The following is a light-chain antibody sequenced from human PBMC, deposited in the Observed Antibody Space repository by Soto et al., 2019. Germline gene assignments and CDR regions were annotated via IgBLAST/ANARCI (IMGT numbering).Light chain of an antibody. V-gene: IGLV1-51*01. CDR2: DND. J-gene: IGLJ3*02. CDR3: GTWDSSLDAVL. CDR1: SSNIGRNY. Sequence: QSVLTQPPSVSAAPGQTVTISCSGSSSNIGRNYVSWYQQFPGTAPKLLIYDNDKRPSGIPDRFSGSKSGTSASLGISVLQTGDEADYYFGTWDSSLDAVLFGGVTKLT.